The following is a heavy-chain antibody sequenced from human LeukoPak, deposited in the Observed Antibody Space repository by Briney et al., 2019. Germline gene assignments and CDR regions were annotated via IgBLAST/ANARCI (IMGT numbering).Heavy chain of an antibody. J-gene: IGHJ6*03. D-gene: IGHD5-18*01. CDR1: GYTFTSYD. Sequence: GASVKVSCKASGYTFTSYDINWVRQATGQGLEWMGWMNPNSGNTGYAQKFQGRVTMTRNTSISTAYMELSSLRSEDTAVYYCARGCKGGVQLWLRRYYYYMDVWGKGTTVTISS. CDR2: MNPNSGNT. CDR3: ARGCKGGVQLWLRRYYYYMDV. V-gene: IGHV1-8*01.